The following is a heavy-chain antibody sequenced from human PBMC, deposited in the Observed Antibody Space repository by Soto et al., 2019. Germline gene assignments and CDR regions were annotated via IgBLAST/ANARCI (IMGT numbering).Heavy chain of an antibody. J-gene: IGHJ4*02. D-gene: IGHD2-2*01. Sequence: SQTLSLTCAISGDSVSSNSAAWNWIRQSPSRGLEWLGRTYHRSKWYNDYAVSVKSRITINPDTSKNQFSLQLNSVTPEDTAVYYCARDIVVVPAAVYYFDYWGQGTLVTVSS. CDR1: GDSVSSNSAA. CDR3: ARDIVVVPAAVYYFDY. CDR2: TYHRSKWYN. V-gene: IGHV6-1*01.